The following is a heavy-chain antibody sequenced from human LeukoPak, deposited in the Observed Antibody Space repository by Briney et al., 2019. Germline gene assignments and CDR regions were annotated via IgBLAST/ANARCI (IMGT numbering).Heavy chain of an antibody. CDR3: ARGPPGSSFDI. J-gene: IGHJ3*02. Sequence: SVKVSCKASGGTFSSYAISWVRQAPGQGLEWMGRIIPILGIANYAQKFQGRVTITADKSTSTAYMELSSPRSEDTAVYYCARGPPGSSFDIWGQGTMVTVSS. D-gene: IGHD2-15*01. CDR2: IIPILGIA. CDR1: GGTFSSYA. V-gene: IGHV1-69*04.